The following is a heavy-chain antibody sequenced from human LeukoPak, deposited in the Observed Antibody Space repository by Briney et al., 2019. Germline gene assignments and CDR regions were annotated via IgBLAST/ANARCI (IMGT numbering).Heavy chain of an antibody. J-gene: IGHJ4*02. CDR1: GYTFTGYY. CDR3: ARALSYWSQSWGSPFDY. CDR2: INPNSGGT. Sequence: GASVKVSCKASGYTFTGYYTHWVRQAPGQGLEWMGWINPNSGGTNYAQKLQGRVTMTTDTSTSTAYMELRSLRSDDTAVYYCARALSYWSQSWGSPFDYWGQGTLVTVSS. D-gene: IGHD7-27*01. V-gene: IGHV1-2*02.